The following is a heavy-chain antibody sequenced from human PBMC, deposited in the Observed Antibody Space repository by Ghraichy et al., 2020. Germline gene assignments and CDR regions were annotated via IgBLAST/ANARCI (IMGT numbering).Heavy chain of an antibody. J-gene: IGHJ4*02. CDR3: ARVGPGRVDSSGFPLFDY. V-gene: IGHV4-31*03. CDR2: IYYSGST. CDR1: GGSISSGGYY. Sequence: TLSLTCTVSGGSISSGGYYWSWIRQHPGKGLEWIGYIYYSGSTYYNPSLKSRVTISVDTSKNQFSLKLSSVTAADTAVYYCARVGPGRVDSSGFPLFDYWGQGTLVTVSS. D-gene: IGHD3-22*01.